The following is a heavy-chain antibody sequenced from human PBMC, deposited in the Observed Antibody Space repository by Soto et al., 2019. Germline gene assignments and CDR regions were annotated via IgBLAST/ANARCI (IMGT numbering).Heavy chain of an antibody. CDR2: INHSGST. J-gene: IGHJ5*02. CDR3: ARGRGEVVVVPAASFDP. V-gene: IGHV4-34*01. Sequence: PSETLSLTCAVYGGSFSGYYWSWIRQPPGKGLEWIGEINHSGSTNYNPPLKSRVTISVDTSKNQFSLKLSSVTAADTAVYYCARGRGEVVVVPAASFDPWGQGTLVTVSS. CDR1: GGSFSGYY. D-gene: IGHD2-2*01.